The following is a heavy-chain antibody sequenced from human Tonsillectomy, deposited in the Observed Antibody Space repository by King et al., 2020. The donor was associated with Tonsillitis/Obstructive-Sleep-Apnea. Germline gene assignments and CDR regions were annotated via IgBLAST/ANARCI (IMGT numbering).Heavy chain of an antibody. D-gene: IGHD3-3*01. CDR3: VRGVSDYDFWSGYYSV. Sequence: VQLQESGPGLVKPSGTLSLTCAVSGGSISGSNWWTWLRQPPGKGLEWIGEIHHSGSTNYNPSLKSRVTITVDKSKNQFSLKLSSVTAAATAVYYCVRGVSDYDFWSGYYSVWGQGTLVTVSS. CDR2: IHHSGST. J-gene: IGHJ4*02. V-gene: IGHV4-4*02. CDR1: GGSISGSNW.